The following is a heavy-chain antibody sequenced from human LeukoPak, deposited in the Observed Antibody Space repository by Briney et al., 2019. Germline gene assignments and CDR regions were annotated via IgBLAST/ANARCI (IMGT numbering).Heavy chain of an antibody. CDR1: GGSFSGYY. D-gene: IGHD4-23*01. CDR2: INHSGST. CDR3: ARLATVGKTVDY. Sequence: SETLSLTCAVYGGSFSGYYWSWIRQPPGKGLEWIGEINHSGSTNYNPSLKSRVTISVDASKNQFSLKLSSVTAADTAVYYCARLATVGKTVDYWGQGTLVTVSS. V-gene: IGHV4-34*01. J-gene: IGHJ4*02.